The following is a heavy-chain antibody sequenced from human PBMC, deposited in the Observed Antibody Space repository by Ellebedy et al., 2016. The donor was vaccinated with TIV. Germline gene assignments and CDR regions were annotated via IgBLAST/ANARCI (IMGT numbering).Heavy chain of an antibody. Sequence: MPSETLSLTCAVSGGSLRETYYSWSWIRQPPGQGLEWIGYLYHGGSTYYNPSLKSRAIISIDRPKNQFSLKVNSVTAADTAVYYCARGSVGPTLIDYWGQGILVTVSS. J-gene: IGHJ4*02. CDR2: LYHGGST. D-gene: IGHD1-26*01. V-gene: IGHV4-30-2*01. CDR1: GGSLRETYYS. CDR3: ARGSVGPTLIDY.